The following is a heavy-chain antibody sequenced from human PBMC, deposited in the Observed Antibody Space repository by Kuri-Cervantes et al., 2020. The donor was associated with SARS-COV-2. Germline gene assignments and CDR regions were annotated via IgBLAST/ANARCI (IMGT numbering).Heavy chain of an antibody. D-gene: IGHD3-10*01. V-gene: IGHV3-64D*06. J-gene: IGHJ4*02. CDR3: VRDSGDISESEGAYDY. CDR1: GFTFSIYT. Sequence: GESLKISCAASGFTFSIYTIHWVRQAPGKGLQYVSAISSTGRTTYYADSVKGRFTISRDNSRNTLDLQMSSLRAEDTAVYYCVRDSGDISESEGAYDYWGQGTLVTVSS. CDR2: ISSTGRTT.